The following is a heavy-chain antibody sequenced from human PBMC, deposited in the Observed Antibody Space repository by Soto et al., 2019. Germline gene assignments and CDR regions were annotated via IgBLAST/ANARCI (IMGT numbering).Heavy chain of an antibody. V-gene: IGHV1-2*04. D-gene: IGHD3-16*02. CDR1: GYTFTGYY. CDR3: ARGLFGGVIAPGFDY. Sequence: EASVKVSCKASGYTFTGYYMHWVRQAPGQGLEWMGWINPNSGGTNYAQKFQGWVTMTRDTSISTAYMELSRLRSDDTAVYYCARGLFGGVIAPGFDYWGQGTLVTVSS. CDR2: INPNSGGT. J-gene: IGHJ4*02.